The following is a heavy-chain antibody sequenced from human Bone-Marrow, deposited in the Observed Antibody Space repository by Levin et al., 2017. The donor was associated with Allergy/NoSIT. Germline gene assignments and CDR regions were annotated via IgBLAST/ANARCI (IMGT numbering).Heavy chain of an antibody. Sequence: GGSLRLSCAASGFTFSSYAMHWVRQAPGKGLEWVAVISYDGSNKYYADSVKGRFTISRDNSKNTLYLQMNSLRAEDTAVYYCARDRRMYSSGWYLRDAFDIWGQGTMVTVSS. V-gene: IGHV3-30-3*01. J-gene: IGHJ3*02. CDR2: ISYDGSNK. CDR1: GFTFSSYA. D-gene: IGHD6-19*01. CDR3: ARDRRMYSSGWYLRDAFDI.